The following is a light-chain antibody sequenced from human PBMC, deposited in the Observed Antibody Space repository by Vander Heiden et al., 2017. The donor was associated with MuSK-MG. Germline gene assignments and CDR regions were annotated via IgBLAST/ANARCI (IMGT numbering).Light chain of an antibody. CDR1: SSDVGGYNY. Sequence: QSALTQPPSASGSPGQSVTISCTGTSSDVGGYNYVSWYQQHPGNAHKLMIYEVSKRPSGVPDRFSGSKSGNTASLTVSGLQAEDEADYYCSSYAGSNNYVFGTGTKVTVL. CDR3: SSYAGSNNYV. J-gene: IGLJ1*01. CDR2: EVS. V-gene: IGLV2-8*01.